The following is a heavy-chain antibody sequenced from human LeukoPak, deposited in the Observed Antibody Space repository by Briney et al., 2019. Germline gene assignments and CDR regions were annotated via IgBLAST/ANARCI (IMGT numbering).Heavy chain of an antibody. Sequence: SETLSLTCTVSGGSISSSSYYWGWIRQPPGKGLEWIGSIYYSGSTYYNPSLKSRVTISVDTSKNQFSLKLSSVTAADTAVYYCARVFYSAGSGYFYYFDYWGQGTLVTVSS. D-gene: IGHD3-22*01. J-gene: IGHJ4*02. V-gene: IGHV4-39*07. CDR2: IYYSGST. CDR1: GGSISSSSYY. CDR3: ARVFYSAGSGYFYYFDY.